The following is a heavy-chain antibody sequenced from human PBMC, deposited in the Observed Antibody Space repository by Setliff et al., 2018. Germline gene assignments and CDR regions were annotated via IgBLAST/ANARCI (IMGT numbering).Heavy chain of an antibody. CDR3: ARGGIAVAGTPD. D-gene: IGHD6-19*01. CDR1: GYTFTSYA. Sequence: ASVKVSCKASGYTFTSYAMHWVRQAPGQRLEWMGWINAGNGNTKYSQKFQGRVTITRDTSASTAYMELGSLRSEATAVYYCARGGIAVAGTPDWGQGTLVTVSS. J-gene: IGHJ4*02. CDR2: INAGNGNT. V-gene: IGHV1-3*01.